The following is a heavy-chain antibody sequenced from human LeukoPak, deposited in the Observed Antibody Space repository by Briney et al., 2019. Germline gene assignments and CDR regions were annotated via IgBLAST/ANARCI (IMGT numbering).Heavy chain of an antibody. CDR1: GYTFTDYY. J-gene: IGHJ4*02. Sequence: ASVKVSCKASGYTFTDYYVHRVRQAPGQGLEWMGRIIPNSGGTNYAQKFQGRVTMTRDTSISTAYMDLTSLTSDDTAVYYCATPFTRYGYWGQGTLVTVSS. V-gene: IGHV1-2*02. CDR2: IIPNSGGT. CDR3: ATPFTRYGY. D-gene: IGHD5-18*01.